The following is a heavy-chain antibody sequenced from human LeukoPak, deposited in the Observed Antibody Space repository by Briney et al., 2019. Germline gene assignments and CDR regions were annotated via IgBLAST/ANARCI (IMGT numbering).Heavy chain of an antibody. V-gene: IGHV3-23*01. CDR2: ISGSGGST. CDR1: GFTFSSYA. D-gene: IGHD2-15*01. Sequence: GGSLRLSCAASGFTFSSYAMSWVRQAPGKGLEWVSAISGSGGSTYYADSVKGRFTISRDNSKNTLYLQMNSLRGEDTAVYYCARDLGYCSGGSCYDLFDYWGQGTLVTVSS. J-gene: IGHJ4*02. CDR3: ARDLGYCSGGSCYDLFDY.